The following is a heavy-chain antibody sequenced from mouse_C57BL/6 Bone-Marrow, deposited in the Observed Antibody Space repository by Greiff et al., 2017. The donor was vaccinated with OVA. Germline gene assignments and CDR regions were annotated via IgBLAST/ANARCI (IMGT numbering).Heavy chain of an antibody. Sequence: QVQLQQSGAELVMPGASVKLSCKASGYTFTSYWMHWVKQRPGQGLEWIGEIDPSDSYTNYNQKFKGKSTLTVDKSSSTAYMQLSSLTSEDSAVYYCARDSSGHPWCAYWGQGTLVTVSA. V-gene: IGHV1-69*01. D-gene: IGHD3-2*02. J-gene: IGHJ3*01. CDR3: ARDSSGHPWCAY. CDR1: GYTFTSYW. CDR2: IDPSDSYT.